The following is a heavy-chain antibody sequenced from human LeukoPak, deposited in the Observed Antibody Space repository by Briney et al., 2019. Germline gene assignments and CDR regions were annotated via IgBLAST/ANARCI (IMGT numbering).Heavy chain of an antibody. CDR3: ARGNNYGYYFDY. CDR1: GFTVNNNY. Sequence: PGGSLSLSCAASGFTVNNNYMSWVRQAPGKGLEWVSVIYSGGNTNYADSVKGRFTISRDNSKNTLYLQTNSLRAEDTAVYYCARGNNYGYYFDYWGQGTLVTVSS. V-gene: IGHV3-53*01. CDR2: IYSGGNT. D-gene: IGHD5-18*01. J-gene: IGHJ4*02.